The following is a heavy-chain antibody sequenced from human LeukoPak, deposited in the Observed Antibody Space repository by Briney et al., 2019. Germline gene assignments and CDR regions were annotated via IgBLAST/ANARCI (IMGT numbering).Heavy chain of an antibody. Sequence: SQTLSLTCAVSGDSVSSNAAAWNWIRQSPSRGLEWLGRTYYRSKWSNEYAISLKSRIIINADTSKNQLSLQLNSVTPEDTAVYYCVGYPYNWFDPWGQGTLVTVFS. J-gene: IGHJ5*02. CDR2: TYYRSKWSN. V-gene: IGHV6-1*01. CDR1: GDSVSSNAAA. CDR3: VGYPYNWFDP. D-gene: IGHD3-16*02.